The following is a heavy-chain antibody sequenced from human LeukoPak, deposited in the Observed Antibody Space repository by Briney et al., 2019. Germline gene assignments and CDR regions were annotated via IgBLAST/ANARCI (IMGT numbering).Heavy chain of an antibody. CDR1: GGSFSGYY. CDR3: ARGRGIRGSAFDI. CDR2: INHSGST. V-gene: IGHV4-34*01. J-gene: IGHJ3*02. Sequence: SETLSLTCAVYGGSFSGYYWSWIRQPPGKGLGWIGEINHSGSTNYNPSLKSRVTISVDTSKNQFSLKLSSVTAADTAVYHCARGRGIRGSAFDIWGQGTMVTVSS. D-gene: IGHD3-10*01.